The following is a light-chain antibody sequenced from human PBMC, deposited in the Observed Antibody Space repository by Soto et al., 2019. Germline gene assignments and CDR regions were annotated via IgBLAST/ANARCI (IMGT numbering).Light chain of an antibody. Sequence: EIILTQSPASLSVSPGERATLSCRASQSVNNNLAWYQQKRGQAPRLLIYGASTRATGIPGRFRGSGSGTEFTLTITSLQSEDFAVYFCQQYNNWPPDTFGQGTNVDIK. J-gene: IGKJ2*01. CDR1: QSVNNN. CDR3: QQYNNWPPDT. V-gene: IGKV3-15*01. CDR2: GAS.